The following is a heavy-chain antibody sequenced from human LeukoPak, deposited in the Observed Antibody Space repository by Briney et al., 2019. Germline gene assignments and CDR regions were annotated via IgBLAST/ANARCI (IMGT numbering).Heavy chain of an antibody. V-gene: IGHV4-59*01. J-gene: IGHJ3*02. CDR3: ASPSLWPDAFDI. CDR2: IYYTGNT. Sequence: PSETLSLTCTVSGASISGYYWTWIRQPPGKGLEWIGYIYYTGNTNYNPSLKSRVTMSVDTSKNQFSLKLISVTAADTAVYYCASPSLWPDAFDIWGQGTMVAVSS. D-gene: IGHD3-16*01. CDR1: GASISGYY.